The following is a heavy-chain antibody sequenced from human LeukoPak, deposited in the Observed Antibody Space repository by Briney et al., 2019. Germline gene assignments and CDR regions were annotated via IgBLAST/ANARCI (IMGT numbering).Heavy chain of an antibody. CDR3: ARHSITMVRGVIIRTQPFDY. V-gene: IGHV5-51*01. CDR1: AYSFTSYW. Sequence: GESLKISCKGSAYSFTSYWIGWVRQMPGKGLEWMGIIYPGDSETRYSPSFQGQVTISADKSISTAYLQWCSLKASDTAMYYCARHSITMVRGVIIRTQPFDYWGQGTLVTVSS. J-gene: IGHJ4*02. CDR2: IYPGDSET. D-gene: IGHD3-10*01.